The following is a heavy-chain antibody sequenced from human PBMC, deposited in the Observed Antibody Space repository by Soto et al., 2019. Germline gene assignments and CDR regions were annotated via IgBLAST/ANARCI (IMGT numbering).Heavy chain of an antibody. CDR2: ISYDGSNK. CDR1: GFTFSSYA. Sequence: GGSLRLSCAASGFTFSSYAMHWVRQAPGKGLEWVAVISYDGSNKYYADSVKGRFTISRDNSENTLYLQMNSLRAEDTAVYYCARDDSGYYYGMDVWGQGTTVTVSS. CDR3: ARDDSGYYYGMDV. V-gene: IGHV3-30-3*01. D-gene: IGHD1-26*01. J-gene: IGHJ6*02.